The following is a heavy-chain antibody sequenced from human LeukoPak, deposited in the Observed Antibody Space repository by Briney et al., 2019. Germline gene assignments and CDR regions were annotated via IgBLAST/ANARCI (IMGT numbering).Heavy chain of an antibody. Sequence: GGFLRLSCAASGFTFDDYGMSWVRQAPGKGLEWVSGINWNGGSTGYADSVKGRFTISRDNAKNSLYLQMNSLRAEDTALYHCARNYYGSGSYYLPLDYWGQGTLVTVSS. CDR1: GFTFDDYG. CDR2: INWNGGST. V-gene: IGHV3-20*01. J-gene: IGHJ4*02. D-gene: IGHD3-10*01. CDR3: ARNYYGSGSYYLPLDY.